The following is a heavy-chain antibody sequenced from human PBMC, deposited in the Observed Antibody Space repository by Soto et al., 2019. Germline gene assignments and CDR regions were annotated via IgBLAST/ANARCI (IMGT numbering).Heavy chain of an antibody. V-gene: IGHV1-18*01. CDR2: ISAYNGNT. D-gene: IGHD3-22*01. CDR1: GYTFTSYG. J-gene: IGHJ4*02. CDR3: VRGRYYYDSSGYYLGLDYFDY. Sequence: ASVKVSCKASGYTFTSYGISWVRQAPGQGLEWMGWISAYNGNTNYAQKLQGRVTMTTDTSTSTAYMELRSLRSDDTAVYYCVRGRYYYDSSGYYLGLDYFDYWGQGTLVTVSS.